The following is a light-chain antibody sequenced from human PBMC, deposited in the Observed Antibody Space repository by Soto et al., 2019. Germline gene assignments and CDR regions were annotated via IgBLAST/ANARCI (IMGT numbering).Light chain of an antibody. CDR1: QSISSW. V-gene: IGKV1-5*03. CDR3: QQYKSYPIT. J-gene: IGKJ5*01. Sequence: DIQMTQSPSTLSASVGDRVTITCRASQSISSWLAWYQQKPGKAPKSLIYKASSLESGVPSRFSGGGSGTEFTLTISRLQPDDFATYYCQQYKSYPITFGQGTRLAIK. CDR2: KAS.